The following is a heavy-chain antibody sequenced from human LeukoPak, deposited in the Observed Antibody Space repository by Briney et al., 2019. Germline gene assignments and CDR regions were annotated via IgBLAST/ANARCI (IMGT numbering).Heavy chain of an antibody. Sequence: AGGSLRLSCAASGFTFSSYEMNWVRQAPGKGLEWVSYISSSGSTIYYADSVKGRFTISRDNAKNSLYLQMNSLRAEDTAVYYCARIDASLDAFDIWGQGTVVTVSS. J-gene: IGHJ3*02. CDR3: ARIDASLDAFDI. CDR1: GFTFSSYE. D-gene: IGHD2-2*01. V-gene: IGHV3-48*03. CDR2: ISSSGSTI.